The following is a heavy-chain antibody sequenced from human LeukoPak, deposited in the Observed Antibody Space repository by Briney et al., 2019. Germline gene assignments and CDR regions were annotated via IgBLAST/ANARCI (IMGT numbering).Heavy chain of an antibody. J-gene: IGHJ4*02. D-gene: IGHD5-18*01. Sequence: PGGSLRLSCAASGFTFSSYAMSWVRQAPGKGLEWVSAISGSGGSTYYADSVKGRFTISRDNSKNTLYLQMNSLRAEDTAVYYCAKKGLVIIPAYGEYSYGPSLRYWGQGTLVTVSS. CDR3: AKKGLVIIPAYGEYSYGPSLRY. V-gene: IGHV3-23*01. CDR1: GFTFSSYA. CDR2: ISGSGGST.